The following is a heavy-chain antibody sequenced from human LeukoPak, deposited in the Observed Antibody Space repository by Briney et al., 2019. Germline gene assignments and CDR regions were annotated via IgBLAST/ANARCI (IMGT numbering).Heavy chain of an antibody. CDR1: GFDVKSHD. D-gene: IGHD3-10*01. CDR3: AKEPGETSLFVLDY. Sequence: PGGSLRLSCAASGFDVKSHDIHWVRQPIGKGLEWVSSIESPRDIYYAGSVKGRFTISRDNSKNTLYLQMNSLRAEDTAVYYCAKEPGETSLFVLDYWGQGTLVTVSS. J-gene: IGHJ4*02. V-gene: IGHV3-13*01. CDR2: IESPRDI.